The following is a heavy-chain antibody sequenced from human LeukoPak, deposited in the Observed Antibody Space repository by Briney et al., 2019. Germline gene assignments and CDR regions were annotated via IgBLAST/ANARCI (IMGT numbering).Heavy chain of an antibody. Sequence: PSETLSLTCTVSGGSISSSSYYWGWIRQPPGKGLEWIGSIYYSGSTYYNPSLKSRVAISVDTSKNQFSLKLSSVTAADTAVYYCARDNYDSSGPELHDAFDIWGQGTMVTVSS. D-gene: IGHD3-22*01. CDR2: IYYSGST. J-gene: IGHJ3*02. CDR3: ARDNYDSSGPELHDAFDI. V-gene: IGHV4-39*07. CDR1: GGSISSSSYY.